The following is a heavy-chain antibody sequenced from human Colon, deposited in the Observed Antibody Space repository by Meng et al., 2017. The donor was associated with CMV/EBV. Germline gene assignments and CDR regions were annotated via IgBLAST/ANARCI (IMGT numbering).Heavy chain of an antibody. CDR1: GLRFSRFW. J-gene: IGHJ4*02. Sequence: GESLMLSCAASGLRFSRFWMGWVRQAPGGGLEWVAKRKQDGSESWYVDSVKGRFTISRDNAKNPVYLQMNSLRAEDTAVYYCASGYSSGWWPFDDWGRGTLVTVSS. D-gene: IGHD6-19*01. CDR3: ASGYSSGWWPFDD. CDR2: RKQDGSES. V-gene: IGHV3-7*01.